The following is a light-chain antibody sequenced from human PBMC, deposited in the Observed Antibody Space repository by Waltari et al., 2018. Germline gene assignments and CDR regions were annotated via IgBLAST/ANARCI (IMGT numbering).Light chain of an antibody. CDR3: QQYYDYPRT. CDR1: QGIVSY. Sequence: AIRITQSPSSLSASTGDRVTITCRASQGIVSYLAWYQQKPGRAPNRLIYAASTFQSGVPSRFSGGGSGTDFTLTITCLQSEDFATYYCQQYYDYPRTFGQGTKVEIK. J-gene: IGKJ1*01. CDR2: AAS. V-gene: IGKV1-8*01.